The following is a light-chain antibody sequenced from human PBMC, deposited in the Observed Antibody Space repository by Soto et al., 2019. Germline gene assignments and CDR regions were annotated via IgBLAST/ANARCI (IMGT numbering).Light chain of an antibody. Sequence: QSALTQPASVSGSPGQSITISCTGTSSDVGSYNLVSWYQQHPGKAPKLIIYDVTKRPSGVSNRFSGSKSGNTASLTISGLQAEDEAEYCCCSYAGRSTLVFGGGTQLTVL. CDR1: SSDVGSYNL. J-gene: IGLJ2*01. CDR3: CSYAGRSTLV. V-gene: IGLV2-23*02. CDR2: DVT.